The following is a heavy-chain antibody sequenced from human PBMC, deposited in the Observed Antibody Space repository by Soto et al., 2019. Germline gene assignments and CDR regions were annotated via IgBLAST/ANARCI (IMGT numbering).Heavy chain of an antibody. V-gene: IGHV1-69*13. J-gene: IGHJ6*02. CDR1: GGTFSSYA. D-gene: IGHD3-16*01. CDR3: ARDLAMDV. CDR2: IIPIFDTA. Sequence: SVKVSCKASGGTFSSYAISWVRQAPGQGLEWMGGIIPIFDTANYAQIFQGRVTITADESTSTASMELSSLRSEDTAVYYCARDLAMDVWGQGTTVTVSS.